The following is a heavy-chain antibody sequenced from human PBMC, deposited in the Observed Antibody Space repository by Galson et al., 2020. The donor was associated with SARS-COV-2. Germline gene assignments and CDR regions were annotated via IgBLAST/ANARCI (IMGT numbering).Heavy chain of an antibody. J-gene: IGHJ5*02. CDR1: GFTFSSYA. Sequence: GESLKISCAASGFTFSSYAMHWVRQAPGKGLEWVAVISYDGSNKYYADSMKGRFTISRDNSKNTLYLQMNSLRAEDTAVYYCARETIAAAGTCWFDPWGQVTLVTVSS. CDR2: ISYDGSNK. D-gene: IGHD6-13*01. CDR3: ARETIAAAGTCWFDP. V-gene: IGHV3-30*04.